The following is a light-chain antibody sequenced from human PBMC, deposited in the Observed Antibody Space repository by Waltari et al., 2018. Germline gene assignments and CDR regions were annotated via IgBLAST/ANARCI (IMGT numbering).Light chain of an antibody. CDR2: WIS. V-gene: IGKV2-28*01. Sequence: DIVMPLSALFLPVRLGEAASISRRLRQSLLHSSGNTSLGWDLPKPGHSPLLLIKWISKRASGVPDRFSGNGSGTEFTLKISRVEAEEVGIYYCMQARQAPWTFGQGTRVEIK. CDR3: MQARQAPWT. CDR1: QSLLHSSGNTS. J-gene: IGKJ1*01.